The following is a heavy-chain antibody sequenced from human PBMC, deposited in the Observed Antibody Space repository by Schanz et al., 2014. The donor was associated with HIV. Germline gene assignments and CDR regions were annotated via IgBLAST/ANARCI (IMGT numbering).Heavy chain of an antibody. J-gene: IGHJ5*02. Sequence: QVQLVQSGAEVKKPGASVKVSCKTSGYTFTGYYLHWVRQAPGQGLEWMGWINPNSGGADSAQKFQGRVTMTRDTSTSTAYMELSSLRSEDTAMYYCAANNYYGSGSHSAWGQGTLVTVST. CDR2: INPNSGGA. V-gene: IGHV1-2*02. D-gene: IGHD3-10*01. CDR3: AANNYYGSGSHSA. CDR1: GYTFTGYY.